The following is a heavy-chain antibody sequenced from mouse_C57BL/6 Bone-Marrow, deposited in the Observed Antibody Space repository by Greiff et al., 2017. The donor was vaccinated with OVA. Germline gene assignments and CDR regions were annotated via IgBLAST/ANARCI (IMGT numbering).Heavy chain of an antibody. CDR1: GYTFTDHT. J-gene: IGHJ2*01. CDR2: IYPRDGST. CDR3: AREEGDSSGSGYYFDY. D-gene: IGHD3-2*02. Sequence: VQLQQSDAELVKPGASVKISCKVSGYTFTDHTIHWLKQRPEQGLEWIGYIYPRDGSTKYNEKFKGKATLTADKYSRTAYMQLTSLTAEVSAVYCCAREEGDSSGSGYYFDYWGQGTTLTVSS. V-gene: IGHV1-78*01.